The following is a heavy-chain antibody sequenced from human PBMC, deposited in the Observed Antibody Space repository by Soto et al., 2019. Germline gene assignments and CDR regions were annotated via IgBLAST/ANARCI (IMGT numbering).Heavy chain of an antibody. CDR2: IYYSGST. V-gene: IGHV4-39*01. D-gene: IGHD3-3*01. CDR3: ARHQYYDFWSAPPGWFDP. CDR1: GGSISSSSYY. Sequence: TLSLTCTVSGGSISSSSYYWGWIRQPPGKGLEWIGSIYYSGSTYYNPSLKSRVTISVDTSKNQFSLKLSSVTAADTAVYYCARHQYYDFWSAPPGWFDPWGQGTLVTVSS. J-gene: IGHJ5*02.